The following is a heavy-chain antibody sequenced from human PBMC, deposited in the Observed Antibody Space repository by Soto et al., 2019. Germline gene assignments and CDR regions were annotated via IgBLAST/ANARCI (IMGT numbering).Heavy chain of an antibody. CDR2: IYYRGSP. D-gene: IGHD3-16*01. V-gene: IGHV4-30-4*01. CDR1: GGSISSGDSY. J-gene: IGHJ6*02. Sequence: PSETLSLTCTVSGGSISSGDSYWSWIRQSPWKGLEWIGYIYYRGSPFYNPSLESRVTISVDTSKNQFSLKLNSVTAADTAVYYCAREGAASYSYYYGTDVWGQGXTVTVYS. CDR3: AREGAASYSYYYGTDV.